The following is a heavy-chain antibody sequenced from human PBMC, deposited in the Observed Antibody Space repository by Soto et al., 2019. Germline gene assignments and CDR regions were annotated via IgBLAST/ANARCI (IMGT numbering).Heavy chain of an antibody. Sequence: SETLSLTCTVSGGSISSSSYYWGWIRQPPGKGLEWIGSIYYSGGTYYNPSLKSRVTISVDTSKNKFSLKLSSVTAADTAVYYCATPGRGYSYGRFDYWGQGTLVTV. CDR2: IYYSGGT. V-gene: IGHV4-39*01. J-gene: IGHJ4*02. CDR3: ATPGRGYSYGRFDY. D-gene: IGHD5-18*01. CDR1: GGSISSSSYY.